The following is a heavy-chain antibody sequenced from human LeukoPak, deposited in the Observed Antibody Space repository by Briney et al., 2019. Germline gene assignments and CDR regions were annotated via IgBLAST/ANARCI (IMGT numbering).Heavy chain of an antibody. Sequence: GGTLRLSCAASGLTFSNHGMNWVRQAPGKGLEWVSGISPSGDITYYADSVKGRFTISRDNAKNSLYLQMNSLRVEDTALYYCARDGSAWSRDYWGQGTLVTVSS. V-gene: IGHV3-23*01. CDR1: GLTFSNHG. CDR2: ISPSGDIT. CDR3: ARDGSAWSRDY. J-gene: IGHJ4*02. D-gene: IGHD6-19*01.